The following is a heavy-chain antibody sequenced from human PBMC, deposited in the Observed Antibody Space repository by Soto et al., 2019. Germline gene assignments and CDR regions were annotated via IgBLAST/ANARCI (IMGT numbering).Heavy chain of an antibody. CDR1: GYTFTGYY. CDR2: INPNSGGT. V-gene: IGHV1-2*02. Sequence: GASVKVSCKASGYTFTGYYMHWVRQAPGQGLEWMGWINPNSGGTNYAQKFQGRVTMTRDTSISTAYMELSRLRSDDTAVYYCARDTVPAIVATMGFPHDYWGQGPLVPASS. J-gene: IGHJ4*02. D-gene: IGHD5-12*01. CDR3: ARDTVPAIVATMGFPHDY.